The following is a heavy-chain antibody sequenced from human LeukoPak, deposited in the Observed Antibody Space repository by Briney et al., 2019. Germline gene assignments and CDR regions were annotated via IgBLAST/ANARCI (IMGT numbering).Heavy chain of an antibody. CDR1: GGSISSGGYY. CDR3: ARGGQWLRPEVGCAFDI. J-gene: IGHJ3*02. CDR2: IYYSGST. V-gene: IGHV4-31*03. D-gene: IGHD5-12*01. Sequence: SQTLSLTCTVSGGSISSGGYYWSWIPQHPGKGLEWIGYIYYSGSTYYNPSLKSRVTISVDTSKNQFSLKLSSVTAADTAVYYCARGGQWLRPEVGCAFDIWGQGTMVTVSS.